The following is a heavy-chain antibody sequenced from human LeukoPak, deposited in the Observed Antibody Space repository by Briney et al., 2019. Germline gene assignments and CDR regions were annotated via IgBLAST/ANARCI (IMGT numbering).Heavy chain of an antibody. CDR3: ARDWMGSTRLAGDY. V-gene: IGHV3-33*01. CDR2: IWHDGNNK. Sequence: PGGSLRLSCAASGFTFNGYAMHWVRQAPGKGQEWVAVIWHDGNNKYYADSVKGRFTISRDNSKNTVYLQMNSLRAEDTAVYYCARDWMGSTRLAGDYWGQGTPVTVSS. CDR1: GFTFNGYA. J-gene: IGHJ4*02. D-gene: IGHD2/OR15-2a*01.